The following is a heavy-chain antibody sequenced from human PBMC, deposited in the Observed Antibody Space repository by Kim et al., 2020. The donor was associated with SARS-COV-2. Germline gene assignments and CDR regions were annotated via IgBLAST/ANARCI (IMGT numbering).Heavy chain of an antibody. J-gene: IGHJ6*02. D-gene: IGHD1-26*01. Sequence: GGSLRLSCAASGFTFSSYSMNWVRQAPGKGLEWVSSISSSSSNIYYADSVKGRFTISRDNAKNSLYLQMNSLRAEDTAVYYCARDQLAMGATSYYYYGMDLWGQGTPVTVSS. CDR3: ARDQLAMGATSYYYYGMDL. CDR1: GFTFSSYS. CDR2: ISSSSSNI. V-gene: IGHV3-21*01.